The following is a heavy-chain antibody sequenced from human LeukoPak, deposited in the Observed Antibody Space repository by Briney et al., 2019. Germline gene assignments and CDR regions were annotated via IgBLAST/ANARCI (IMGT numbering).Heavy chain of an antibody. Sequence: GGSLRLSCAASGVIFRSSWMSWARQPPGKGLEWVAKINQDGSEKYYVDSVKGRFTISRDNAKNSLYLQMNSLRAEDTAVYYCARGTYYYDSWGQGTLVTVSS. CDR2: INQDGSEK. V-gene: IGHV3-7*05. D-gene: IGHD3-22*01. CDR3: ARGTYYYDS. CDR1: GVIFRSSW. J-gene: IGHJ4*02.